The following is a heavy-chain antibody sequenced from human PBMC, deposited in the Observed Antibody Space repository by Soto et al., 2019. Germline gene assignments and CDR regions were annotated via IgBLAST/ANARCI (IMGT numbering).Heavy chain of an antibody. CDR1: TFTFSNHW. V-gene: IGHV3-7*01. D-gene: IGHD2-2*02. CDR2: INQGGSAK. J-gene: IGHJ4*02. Sequence: EVQLVESGGGLVQPGGSLRLSCAASTFTFSNHWMSWVRQAPGKGLEWVANINQGGSAKYYLDSVKGRFTISRDNAKNSLDLQMHSLRAEATAVYYCARIYCSTTSCYIDYWGQGTLVTVSS. CDR3: ARIYCSTTSCYIDY.